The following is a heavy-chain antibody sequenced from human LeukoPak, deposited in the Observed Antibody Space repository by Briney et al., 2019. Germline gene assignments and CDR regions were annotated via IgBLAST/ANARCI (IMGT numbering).Heavy chain of an antibody. D-gene: IGHD3-10*01. CDR2: IYYSGST. CDR1: GGSISSGDYC. V-gene: IGHV4-30-4*01. CDR3: ARTTGSGSYYNGYYFDY. J-gene: IGHJ4*02. Sequence: SETLSLTCTVSGGSISSGDYCWSWIRQPPGKGLEWIGYIYYSGSTYYNPSLKSRVTISVDTSKNQFSLKLSSVTAADTAVYYCARTTGSGSYYNGYYFDYWGQGTLVTVSS.